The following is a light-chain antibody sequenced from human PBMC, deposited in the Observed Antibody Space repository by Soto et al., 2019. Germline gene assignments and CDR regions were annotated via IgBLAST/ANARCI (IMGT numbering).Light chain of an antibody. J-gene: IGKJ5*01. Sequence: EIVLTQSPATLSLPPGERATLSCRASQSVSSYLAWYQQKPGQAPRLLIYDASNRATGIPARFSGSGSGTDFTLTISSLAPEDLAVYYCQQRSNWPPEITFGQGTRLEMK. V-gene: IGKV3-11*01. CDR3: QQRSNWPPEIT. CDR2: DAS. CDR1: QSVSSY.